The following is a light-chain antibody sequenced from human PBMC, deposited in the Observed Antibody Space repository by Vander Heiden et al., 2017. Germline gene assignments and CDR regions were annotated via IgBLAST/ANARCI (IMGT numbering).Light chain of an antibody. CDR2: RNN. CDR1: DSNIETNY. V-gene: IGLV1-47*01. CDR3: AAWDDSLSGYV. J-gene: IGLJ1*01. Sequence: QPVLPHPPSASATPGQGVTISCSGSDSNIETNYVYWYQQLPGTAPRLVSIRNNQRPSGVPDRFSASKSGTSASLAISGLRSEDEADYYCAAWDDSLSGYVFGSGTKVTVL.